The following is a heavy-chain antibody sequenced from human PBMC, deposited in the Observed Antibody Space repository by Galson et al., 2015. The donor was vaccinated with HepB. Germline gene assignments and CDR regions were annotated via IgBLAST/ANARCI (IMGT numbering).Heavy chain of an antibody. Sequence: SLRLSCAASGFTFSNYWMHWVRQAPGKGLDWVAKIKQDGSERYHVDSVKGRFTISRDNAKNSLYLQMNSLRADDTAVYYCVRDDVYSSGRWTVNDYWGQGTQVTVSS. V-gene: IGHV3-7*01. CDR1: GFTFSNYW. J-gene: IGHJ4*02. CDR3: VRDDVYSSGRWTVNDY. CDR2: IKQDGSER. D-gene: IGHD6-19*01.